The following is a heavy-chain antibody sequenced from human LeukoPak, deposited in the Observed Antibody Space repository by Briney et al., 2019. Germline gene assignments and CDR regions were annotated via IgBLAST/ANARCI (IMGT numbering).Heavy chain of an antibody. Sequence: GASVKVSCKASGYTFTGYYMHWVRQAPGQGLEWMGRINPNSGGTNYAQKFQGRVTMTRDTSISTAYMELSRLRSDDTAVYYCASLGAYCYDSSGYYYADFDYWGQGTLVTVSS. CDR2: INPNSGGT. J-gene: IGHJ4*02. D-gene: IGHD3-22*01. V-gene: IGHV1-2*06. CDR1: GYTFTGYY. CDR3: ASLGAYCYDSSGYYYADFDY.